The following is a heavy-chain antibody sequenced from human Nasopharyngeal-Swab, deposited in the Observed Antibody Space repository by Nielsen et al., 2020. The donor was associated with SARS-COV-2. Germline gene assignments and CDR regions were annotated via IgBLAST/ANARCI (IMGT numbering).Heavy chain of an antibody. V-gene: IGHV3-73*01. Sequence: GESLKISCAASGFIFSASAIHWVRQASGKGLEWVGRIGGKDHNYATTYGASVQGRFTISRDDSKNTAFLQMDSLKTEDTALYYCTTDFYFDYWGQGTLVTVSS. CDR3: TTDFYFDY. CDR2: IGGKDHNYAT. J-gene: IGHJ4*02. CDR1: GFIFSASA.